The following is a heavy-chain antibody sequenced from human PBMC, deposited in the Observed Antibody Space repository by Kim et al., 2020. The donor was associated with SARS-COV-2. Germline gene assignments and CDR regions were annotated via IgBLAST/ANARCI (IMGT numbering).Heavy chain of an antibody. Sequence: SETLSLTCTVSGGSISSSSYYWGWIRQPPGKGLEWIGSIYYSGSTYYNPSLKSRVTISVDTSKNQFSLKLSSVTAADTAVYYCARRSPSIAAREIDYWGQVTLVTVSS. J-gene: IGHJ4*02. CDR3: ARRSPSIAAREIDY. D-gene: IGHD6-6*01. CDR1: GGSISSSSYY. CDR2: IYYSGST. V-gene: IGHV4-39*01.